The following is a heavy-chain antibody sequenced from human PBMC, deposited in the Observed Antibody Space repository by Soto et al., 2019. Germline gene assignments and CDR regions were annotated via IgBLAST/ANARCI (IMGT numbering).Heavy chain of an antibody. Sequence: GGSLRLSCAASGFTFNNYWMHWVRQAPGKGLVWVSRTSSGGSSTNYADSVKGRFTISRDNSKNTLYLQMNSLRAEDTAVYYCAKDLPGPAPAATMDYWGQGTLVTVSS. V-gene: IGHV3-74*01. D-gene: IGHD2-15*01. CDR3: AKDLPGPAPAATMDY. CDR1: GFTFNNYW. J-gene: IGHJ4*02. CDR2: TSSGGSST.